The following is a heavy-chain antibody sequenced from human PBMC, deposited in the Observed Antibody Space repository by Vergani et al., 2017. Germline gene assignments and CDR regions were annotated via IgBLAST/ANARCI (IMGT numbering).Heavy chain of an antibody. Sequence: QVQLVQSGAEVKKPGASVKVSCKASGYTFTGYYMHWVRQAPGQGLEWMGWINPNSGGTNYAQKFQGRVTMTRDTSISTAYMELSRLRSDDTAVYYCARAKYYYDSSGMFDYWGQGTLVTVSP. D-gene: IGHD3-22*01. CDR2: INPNSGGT. CDR1: GYTFTGYY. V-gene: IGHV1-2*02. J-gene: IGHJ4*02. CDR3: ARAKYYYDSSGMFDY.